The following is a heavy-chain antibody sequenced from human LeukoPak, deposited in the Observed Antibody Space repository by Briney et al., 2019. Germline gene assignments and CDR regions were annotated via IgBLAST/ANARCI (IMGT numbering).Heavy chain of an antibody. J-gene: IGHJ5*02. CDR1: GYTFTGYY. V-gene: IGHV1-2*02. D-gene: IGHD3-22*01. Sequence: ASVTVSCKASGYTFTGYYMHWVRQAPGQGLEWMGWINPNRGGTNYAQKFQGRVTITRDTSISTAYMELSRLRSDDTAVYYCARVNPTSLSANYYDSSGYSTWGQGTLVTVSS. CDR3: ARVNPTSLSANYYDSSGYST. CDR2: INPNRGGT.